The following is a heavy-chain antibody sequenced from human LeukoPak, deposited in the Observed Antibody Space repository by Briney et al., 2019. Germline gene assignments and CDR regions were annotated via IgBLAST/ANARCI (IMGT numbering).Heavy chain of an antibody. D-gene: IGHD6-19*01. V-gene: IGHV1-8*01. CDR2: MNPNSGNT. Sequence: AASVKVSCKASGYTFTSYDINWVRQATGQGLEWMGWMNPNSGNTGYAQKFQGRVTMTRNTSISTAYMELSSLRSEDTAVYYCARDRAYTKQWLVTWGQGTLVTVSS. J-gene: IGHJ4*02. CDR1: GYTFTSYD. CDR3: ARDRAYTKQWLVT.